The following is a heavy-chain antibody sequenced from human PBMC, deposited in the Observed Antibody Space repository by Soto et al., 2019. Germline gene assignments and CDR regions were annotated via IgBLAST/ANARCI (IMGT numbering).Heavy chain of an antibody. D-gene: IGHD3-10*01. J-gene: IGHJ6*02. CDR3: AREGTEPGDYYYGMDV. Sequence: SETLSLTCTVSGGSISSGGYYWSWIRQHPGKGLEWIGYIYYSGSTYYNPSLKSRVTISVDTSKNQFSLRLSSVTAADTAVYYCAREGTEPGDYYYGMDVWGQGTTVTVSS. CDR2: IYYSGST. CDR1: GGSISSGGYY. V-gene: IGHV4-31*03.